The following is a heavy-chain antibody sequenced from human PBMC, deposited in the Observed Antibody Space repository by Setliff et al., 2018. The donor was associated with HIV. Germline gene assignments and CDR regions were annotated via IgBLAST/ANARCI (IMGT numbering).Heavy chain of an antibody. V-gene: IGHV4-34*01. CDR1: GGSFSDYY. J-gene: IGHJ4*02. D-gene: IGHD1-26*01. Sequence: SETLSLTCAVYGGSFSDYYWSWIRQPPGKGLEWIGEINHSGSTNYNPSLKSRVTMSVDTSKNQFSLKLSSVTAADTAVYYCATKGAEWELPDMIFDYWGQGTLVTVSS. CDR3: ATKGAEWELPDMIFDY. CDR2: INHSGST.